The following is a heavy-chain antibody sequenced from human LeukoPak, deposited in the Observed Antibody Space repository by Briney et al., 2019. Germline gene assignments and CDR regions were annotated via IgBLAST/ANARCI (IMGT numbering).Heavy chain of an antibody. D-gene: IGHD2/OR15-2a*01. Sequence: GRSLRLSCAASGFTFSSYGMHWVRQAPGKGLEWVSGISGSGGSTYYADSVKGRFTIFRDNSKNTLYLQMNSLRAEDTAVYYCASKSLIFSFDYWGQGTLVTVSS. CDR3: ASKSLIFSFDY. CDR1: GFTFSSYG. CDR2: ISGSGGST. V-gene: IGHV3-23*01. J-gene: IGHJ4*02.